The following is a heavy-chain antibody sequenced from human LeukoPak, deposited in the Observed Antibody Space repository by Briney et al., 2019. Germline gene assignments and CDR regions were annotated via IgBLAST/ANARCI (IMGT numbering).Heavy chain of an antibody. CDR2: ISGSGGST. CDR1: GFTFSSHA. V-gene: IGHV3-23*01. D-gene: IGHD6-13*01. J-gene: IGHJ4*02. Sequence: GGSLRLSCAASGFTFSSHAMNGVRQAPGKGLEGVSGISGSGGSTYYSDSVKGQFTITRDNYKNTLYLQMNSLRVEDRALYDCAKCEVAAADNPQAYWGQGTLVTVSS. CDR3: AKCEVAAADNPQAY.